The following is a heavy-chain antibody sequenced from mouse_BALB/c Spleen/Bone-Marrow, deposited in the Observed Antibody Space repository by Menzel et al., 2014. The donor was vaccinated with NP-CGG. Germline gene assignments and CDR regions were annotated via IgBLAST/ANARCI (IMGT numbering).Heavy chain of an antibody. D-gene: IGHD1-1*01. J-gene: IGHJ4*01. CDR2: ISSGGSYT. CDR3: ARSLYDYDAMDY. CDR1: GFTFSSYA. V-gene: IGHV5-9-1*01. Sequence: EVKVVESGGGLVKPGGSLKLSCAASGFTFSSYAMSWVRQTPEKRLEWVATISSGGSYTYYADSGKGRLTISRDNAKNTLYLQMSSLRSEDTAMYYCARSLYDYDAMDYWGHGTSVTVSS.